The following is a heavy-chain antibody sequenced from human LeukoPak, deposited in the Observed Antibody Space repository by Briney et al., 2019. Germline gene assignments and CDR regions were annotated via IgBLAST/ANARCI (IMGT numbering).Heavy chain of an antibody. CDR3: ARHSTHYYDSSGYYYDFDY. CDR2: IHYSGAT. Sequence: SETLSLTCTVSGGSISYVYWTWIRQSPGKRLEWIGYIHYSGATNYTPSLKSRVTISVDTSKNQFSLKLSSVTAADTALYYCARHSTHYYDSSGYYYDFDYWGQGTLVTVSS. V-gene: IGHV4-59*08. CDR1: GGSISYVY. D-gene: IGHD3-22*01. J-gene: IGHJ4*02.